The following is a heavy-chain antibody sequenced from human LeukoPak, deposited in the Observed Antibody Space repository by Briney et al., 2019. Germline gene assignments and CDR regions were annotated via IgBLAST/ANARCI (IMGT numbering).Heavy chain of an antibody. Sequence: LSGGSLRLSCAASGFTFSTYTMYWVRHPPGKRLEWVSIIGSNGGGIHYADSVKGRFTISRDNFKNALYLQMNSLRVEDTAVYYCAIDPNWGTHSWGQGVLVTVSS. D-gene: IGHD7-27*01. V-gene: IGHV3-23*01. J-gene: IGHJ4*02. CDR1: GFTFSTYT. CDR3: AIDPNWGTHS. CDR2: IGSNGGGI.